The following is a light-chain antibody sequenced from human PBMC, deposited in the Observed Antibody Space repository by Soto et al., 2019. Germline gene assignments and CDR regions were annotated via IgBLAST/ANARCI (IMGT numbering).Light chain of an antibody. CDR3: QQYNRYPRT. CDR2: AAS. J-gene: IGKJ1*01. CDR1: QGISTW. Sequence: DIQMTQFPSSLSASVGDRVNITCRASQGISTWLAWYQQKPERAPKSLIYAASRLQSGVPPRFSGSASETDFTLTISSLQPEDFATYYCQQYNRYPRTFGQGTKVEIK. V-gene: IGKV1D-16*01.